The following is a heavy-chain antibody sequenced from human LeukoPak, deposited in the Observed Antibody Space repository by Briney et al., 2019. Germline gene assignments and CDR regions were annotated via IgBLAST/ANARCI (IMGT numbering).Heavy chain of an antibody. CDR1: GGSISSSNW. V-gene: IGHV4-4*02. CDR3: ARERPLVDSSGYYYVNFDY. D-gene: IGHD3-22*01. CDR2: IYHSGST. Sequence: PSETLSLTCAVSGGSISSSNWWSWVRQPPGKGLEWIGEIYHSGSTNYNPSLKSRVTISVDKSKNQFSLKLSSVTAADTAVYYCARERPLVDSSGYYYVNFDYWGQGTLVTVSS. J-gene: IGHJ4*02.